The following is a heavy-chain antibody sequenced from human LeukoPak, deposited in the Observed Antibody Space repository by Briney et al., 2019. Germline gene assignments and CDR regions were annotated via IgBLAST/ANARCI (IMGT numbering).Heavy chain of an antibody. CDR2: INPSGGST. D-gene: IGHD6-6*01. J-gene: IGHJ4*02. Sequence: GASVKVSCKASGYTFTSYYMHWVRQAPGQGLEWMGIINPSGGSTSYAQKFQGRVTMTRDTSTSTVYMELSSLRSEDTAMYYCARDILSIAARPGLDYWGQGTLVTVSS. CDR3: ARDILSIAARPGLDY. CDR1: GYTFTSYY. V-gene: IGHV1-46*01.